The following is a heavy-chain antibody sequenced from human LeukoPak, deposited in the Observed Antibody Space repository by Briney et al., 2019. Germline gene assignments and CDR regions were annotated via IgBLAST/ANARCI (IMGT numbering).Heavy chain of an antibody. CDR1: GFTFSSYE. CDR3: ARDLSSSGYPYYYYYMDV. D-gene: IGHD3-22*01. J-gene: IGHJ6*03. V-gene: IGHV3-48*03. Sequence: GGALIPSCAAVGFTFSSYEMNWVRQAPGKRLEWGSYISSSGCTIYYAHPVKGRFTISRDNAKNSLYLQMNSLRAEDTAVYYCARDLSSSGYPYYYYYMDVWGKGTTVTVSS. CDR2: ISSSGCTI.